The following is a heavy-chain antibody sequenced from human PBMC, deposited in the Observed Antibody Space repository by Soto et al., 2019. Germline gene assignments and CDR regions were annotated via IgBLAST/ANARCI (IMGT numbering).Heavy chain of an antibody. J-gene: IGHJ5*02. CDR3: AKDRSGGQWLVQRDLDP. CDR1: GFTFSSYA. CDR2: ISGSGGST. D-gene: IGHD6-19*01. V-gene: IGHV3-23*01. Sequence: GGSLRLSCAASGFTFSSYAMSWVRQAPGKGLEWVSAISGSGGSTYYADSVKGRFTISRDNSKNTLYLQMNSLRAEDTAVYYCAKDRSGGQWLVQRDLDPWGQGTLVTVSS.